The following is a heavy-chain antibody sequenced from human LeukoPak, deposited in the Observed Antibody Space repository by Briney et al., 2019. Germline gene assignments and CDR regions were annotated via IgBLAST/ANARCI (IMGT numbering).Heavy chain of an antibody. CDR1: GGSISSYY. V-gene: IGHV4-4*07. CDR3: ARDLYDFWSGYSMANWFDP. Sequence: PSETLSLTCTVSGGSISSYYWSWIRQPAGKGLEWIGRIYTSGSTNYNPSLKSRVTMSVDTSKNQFSLKLSSVTAADTAVYYCARDLYDFWSGYSMANWFDPWGQGTLVTVSS. D-gene: IGHD3-3*01. CDR2: IYTSGST. J-gene: IGHJ5*02.